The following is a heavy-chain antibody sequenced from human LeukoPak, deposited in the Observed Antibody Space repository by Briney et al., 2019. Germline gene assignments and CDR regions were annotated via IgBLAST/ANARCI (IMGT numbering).Heavy chain of an antibody. Sequence: GGSLRLPCAASGFTVSTYYMTWVRQAPGKGLECVSVIYSGGSTYYADSVKGRFTVSRDNSKNTLYLQMNSLRAEDTAMYYYARGLGYCTSTTCLLPFDYWGQRTPVTVSS. CDR3: ARGLGYCTSTTCLLPFDY. J-gene: IGHJ4*02. CDR2: IYSGGST. V-gene: IGHV3-53*01. D-gene: IGHD2-2*01. CDR1: GFTVSTYY.